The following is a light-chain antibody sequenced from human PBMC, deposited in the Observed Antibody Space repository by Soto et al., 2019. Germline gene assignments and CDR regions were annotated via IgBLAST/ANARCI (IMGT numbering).Light chain of an antibody. J-gene: IGKJ1*01. CDR1: ETVATN. V-gene: IGKV3-15*01. CDR3: QQYFEWPPMT. Sequence: VMTQSPATLSVSPGXRATLSCWASETVATNLAWYQQRPGQAPRLLISGASTRAAGISDRFRGSGSGTEFTLTISSLRSEDSAIYYCQQYFEWPPMTFGQGTKV. CDR2: GAS.